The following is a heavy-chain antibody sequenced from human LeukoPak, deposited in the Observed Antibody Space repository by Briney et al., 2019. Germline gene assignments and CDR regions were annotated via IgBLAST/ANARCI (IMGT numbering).Heavy chain of an antibody. CDR2: INHSGST. CDR1: GGSFSGYY. Sequence: SETLSLTCAVYGGSFSGYYWSWIRQPPGKGLEWIGEINHSGSTNYNPSLKSRVTISVDTSKNQFSLKLSSVTAADTAVYYCARGGAGYCSSTSCSPMDVWGQGTTVTVSS. J-gene: IGHJ6*02. CDR3: ARGGAGYCSSTSCSPMDV. V-gene: IGHV4-34*01. D-gene: IGHD2-2*03.